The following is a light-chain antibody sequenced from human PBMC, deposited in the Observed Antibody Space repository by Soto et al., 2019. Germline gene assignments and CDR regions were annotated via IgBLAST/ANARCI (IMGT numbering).Light chain of an antibody. CDR1: QTVRNNY. J-gene: IGKJ4*01. CDR2: GAS. V-gene: IGKV3-20*01. Sequence: EIVMTQSPGTLSLSPGERATLSCRASQTVRNNYLAWYQQKPGQAPRLLIYGASNRATGIPDRFSGSGSGTDFTLTISRLEPEDFAVYYCQQYDNSPLTFGGGTKVDIK. CDR3: QQYDNSPLT.